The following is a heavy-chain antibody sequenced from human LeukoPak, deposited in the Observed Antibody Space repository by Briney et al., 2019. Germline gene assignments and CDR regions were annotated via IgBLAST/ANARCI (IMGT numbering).Heavy chain of an antibody. V-gene: IGHV1-46*01. CDR1: GYTFTSYY. CDR3: AREYYYGSGSYFVFDY. D-gene: IGHD3-10*01. J-gene: IGHJ4*02. CDR2: INPSGGST. Sequence: ASVKVSCKSSGYTFTSYYMYWVRQAPGQGLEWMGIINPSGGSTSYAQKFQGRVTMTRDTSTSTVYMELSSLRSEDTAVYYCAREYYYGSGSYFVFDYWGQGTLVTVSS.